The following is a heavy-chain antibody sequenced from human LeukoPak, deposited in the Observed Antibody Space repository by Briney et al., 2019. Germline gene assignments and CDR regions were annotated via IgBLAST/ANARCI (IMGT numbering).Heavy chain of an antibody. J-gene: IGHJ3*02. V-gene: IGHV4-34*01. CDR1: GGSFSDYY. D-gene: IGHD3-22*01. CDR3: ARDRPNVDSSGYYSRHDAFDI. Sequence: NPSETLSLTCAVYGGSFSDYYWSWIRQPPGKGLEWIGEINHSGSTNYNPSLKSRVTISVDTSKNQFSLKLSSVTAADTAVYYCARDRPNVDSSGYYSRHDAFDIWGQGTMVTVSS. CDR2: INHSGST.